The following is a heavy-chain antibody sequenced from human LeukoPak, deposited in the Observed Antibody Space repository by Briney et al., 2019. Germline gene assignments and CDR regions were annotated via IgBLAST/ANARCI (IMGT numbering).Heavy chain of an antibody. J-gene: IGHJ4*02. D-gene: IGHD4-11*01. CDR1: GFTFDDYG. Sequence: GGSLRLSCAASGFTFDDYGMSWVRQAPGKGLEWVSYISSSGSTIYYADSVKGRFTISRDNAKNSLFLQVSSLRAEDTAVYYCTTSDINYRPFDNWGQGTLVTVSS. CDR3: TTSDINYRPFDN. V-gene: IGHV3-48*04. CDR2: ISSSGSTI.